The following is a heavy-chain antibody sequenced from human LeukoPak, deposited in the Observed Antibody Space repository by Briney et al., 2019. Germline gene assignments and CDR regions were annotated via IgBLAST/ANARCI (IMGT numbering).Heavy chain of an antibody. CDR2: IIPIFGTA. D-gene: IGHD3-3*01. V-gene: IGHV1-69*01. Sequence: GSSVKVSCKASGGTFSSYAISWVRQAPGQGLEWMGGIIPIFGTANYAQKFQGRVSITADESTSTAYMELSSLRSEDTAVYYCARADGFWSGYYGDYYYYMDVWGKGTTVTVSS. CDR1: GGTFSSYA. CDR3: ARADGFWSGYYGDYYYYMDV. J-gene: IGHJ6*03.